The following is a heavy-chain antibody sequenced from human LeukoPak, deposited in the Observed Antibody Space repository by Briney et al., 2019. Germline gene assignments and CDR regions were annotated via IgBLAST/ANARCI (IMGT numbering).Heavy chain of an antibody. CDR3: ARARSITMVRGVIGY. D-gene: IGHD3-10*01. CDR1: GFTLSSDW. V-gene: IGHV3-7*01. Sequence: GGSLRLSCAASGFTLSSDWMSWVRQVPGKGLEWVANIKQDGSEKYYVDSVKGRFTISRDNAKNSLYLQMNSLRAEDTAVYYCARARSITMVRGVIGYWGQGTLVTVSS. CDR2: IKQDGSEK. J-gene: IGHJ4*02.